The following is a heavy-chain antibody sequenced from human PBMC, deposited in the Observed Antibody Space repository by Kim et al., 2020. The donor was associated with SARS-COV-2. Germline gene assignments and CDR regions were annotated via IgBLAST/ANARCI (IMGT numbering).Heavy chain of an antibody. CDR3: VRHLGAETH. CDR2: ISDDGATT. CDR1: DFPFADYS. Sequence: GGSLRLSCAASDFPFADYSMHWVRQPPGKSLEWVSLISDDGATTLYADSVQGRFTISRDNSKNSLYLHMTILRTEDSGLYYCVRHLGAETHWGRGTLVTV. D-gene: IGHD1-26*01. V-gene: IGHV3-43*02. J-gene: IGHJ4*02.